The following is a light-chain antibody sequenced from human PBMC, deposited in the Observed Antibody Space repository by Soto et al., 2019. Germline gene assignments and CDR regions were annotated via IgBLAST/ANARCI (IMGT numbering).Light chain of an antibody. CDR2: AAS. V-gene: IGKV1-39*01. J-gene: IGKJ2*01. CDR3: QQSYKTPHT. CDR1: QGVSAY. Sequence: DIQMTQSPSSLSASVGDRVTITCRASQGVSAYLLWYQQRQGTPPKLLIYAASNLVSGVPSRFSGSRSGTTFTRNISSLHPEEFATYYCQQSYKTPHTFGQGTKLETK.